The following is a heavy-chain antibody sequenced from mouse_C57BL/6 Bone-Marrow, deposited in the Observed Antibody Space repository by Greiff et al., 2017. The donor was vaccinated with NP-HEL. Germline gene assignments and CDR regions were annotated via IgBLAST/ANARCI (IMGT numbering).Heavy chain of an antibody. Sequence: VQLQQSGAELARPGASVKLSCKASGYTFTSYGISWVKQRPGQGLEWIGEIYPRSGNTYYNEKFKGKATLTADKSSSTAYMELRSLTSEDSAVYFCARGRDYGSSYGFAYWGQGTLVTVSA. CDR3: ARGRDYGSSYGFAY. CDR2: IYPRSGNT. J-gene: IGHJ3*01. V-gene: IGHV1-81*01. D-gene: IGHD1-1*01. CDR1: GYTFTSYG.